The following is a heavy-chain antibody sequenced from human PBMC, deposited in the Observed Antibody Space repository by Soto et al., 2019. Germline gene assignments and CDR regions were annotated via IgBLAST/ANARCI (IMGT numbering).Heavy chain of an antibody. V-gene: IGHV3-11*06. CDR1: GFIFSDYY. D-gene: IGHD1-1*01. CDR2: ISTRSTYT. CDR3: ARDLAWKRGKVGRYYYGMDV. J-gene: IGHJ6*02. Sequence: PGGSLRLSCAASGFIFSDYYMSWVRQTPGKWLEWVSYISTRSTYTNYADSVKGRFTISRDNTKNSLYLQMDSLRVEDTAVYYCARDLAWKRGKVGRYYYGMDVWGQGTTVTVSS.